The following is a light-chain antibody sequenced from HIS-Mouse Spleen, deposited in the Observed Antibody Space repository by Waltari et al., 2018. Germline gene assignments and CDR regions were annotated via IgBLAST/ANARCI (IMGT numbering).Light chain of an antibody. V-gene: IGLV1-44*01. Sequence: QSVLTQPPAASRTPGHSVTISCSARISHLGRHTVHWYPQLPGTSPKLLSYSNNQRPSGVPDRFSGSKSGTSASLAISGLQSEDEADYYCAAWDDSLNGYVFGTGTKVTVL. J-gene: IGLJ1*01. CDR2: SNN. CDR3: AAWDDSLNGYV. CDR1: ISHLGRHT.